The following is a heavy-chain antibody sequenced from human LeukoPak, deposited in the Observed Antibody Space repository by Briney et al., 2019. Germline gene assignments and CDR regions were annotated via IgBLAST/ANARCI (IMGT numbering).Heavy chain of an antibody. CDR1: GYTFTSYG. CDR3: ARNSAGTVFYFAASDP. J-gene: IGHJ5*02. V-gene: IGHV1-18*01. D-gene: IGHD6-13*01. Sequence: ASVKVSCKASGYTFTSYGISWVRQAPGQGLEWMGWISAYNGNTNYAQKLQGRVTMTTDTSTSTAYMELRSLRSDDTAVYYCARNSAGTVFYFAASDPWGQGTLVTVSS. CDR2: ISAYNGNT.